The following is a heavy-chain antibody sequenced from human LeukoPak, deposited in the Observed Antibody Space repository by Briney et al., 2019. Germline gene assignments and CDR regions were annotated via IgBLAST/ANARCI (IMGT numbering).Heavy chain of an antibody. CDR3: AKRDSSGSYPYYFDY. Sequence: GGSLRLSCATSGFTFSSYAMSWVRQAPGKGLEWVSAIGGSDGSTYYADSVKGRFTISRDNSKDTLYLQMNSLRVEDTATYYCAKRDSSGSYPYYFDYWGQGTLVTVSS. V-gene: IGHV3-23*01. D-gene: IGHD3-22*01. J-gene: IGHJ4*02. CDR1: GFTFSSYA. CDR2: IGGSDGST.